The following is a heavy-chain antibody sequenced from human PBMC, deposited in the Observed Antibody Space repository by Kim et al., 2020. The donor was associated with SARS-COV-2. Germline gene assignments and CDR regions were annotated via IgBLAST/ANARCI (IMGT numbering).Heavy chain of an antibody. Sequence: GGSLRLSCAASGFTFSSYGMHWVRQAPGKGLEWVAVIWYDGSNKYYADSVKGRFTISRDNSKNTLYLQMNSLRAEDTAVYYCARGLLWFGEESPYYGMDVCGQGTTVTVSS. CDR1: GFTFSSYG. J-gene: IGHJ6*02. V-gene: IGHV3-33*01. CDR3: ARGLLWFGEESPYYGMDV. CDR2: IWYDGSNK. D-gene: IGHD3-10*01.